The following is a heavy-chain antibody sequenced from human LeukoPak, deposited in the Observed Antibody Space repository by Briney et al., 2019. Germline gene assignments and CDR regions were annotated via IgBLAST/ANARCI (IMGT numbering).Heavy chain of an antibody. Sequence: QSGGSLRLSCAASGFTFSTYGMSWVRQAPGKGLEWVSSISGSGASTYYADSVKGRFTISRDNSKNTLYLQMNSLRAEDTAVYYCANLHYDILTGYIYYFDYWGQGTLVTVSS. CDR1: GFTFSTYG. J-gene: IGHJ4*02. CDR2: ISGSGAST. V-gene: IGHV3-23*01. D-gene: IGHD3-9*01. CDR3: ANLHYDILTGYIYYFDY.